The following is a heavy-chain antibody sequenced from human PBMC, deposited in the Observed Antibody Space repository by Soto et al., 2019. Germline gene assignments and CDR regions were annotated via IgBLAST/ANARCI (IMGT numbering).Heavy chain of an antibody. V-gene: IGHV4-39*01. CDR3: ARRPYYYDSPGPPR. Sequence: QPPGKGLEWIGSIYYRGSTYYNPSLQSRVTISVDTSKNQFSLNLSSVTAADTAVYYCARRPYYYDSPGPPRWGQGMLVTVSS. D-gene: IGHD3-9*01. CDR2: IYYRGST. J-gene: IGHJ4*02.